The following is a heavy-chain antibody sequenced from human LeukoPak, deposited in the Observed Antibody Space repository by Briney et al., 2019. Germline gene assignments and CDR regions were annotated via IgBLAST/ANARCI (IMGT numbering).Heavy chain of an antibody. D-gene: IGHD1-26*01. Sequence: GGSLRLPCAASGFTFSSYNMNWVRQAPGKGLEWVSSISYTGTYIYYADSVKGRFTISRDNAQNSLYLQMNSLRAEDTAIYYCVRDRGTYRPIDYWGQGTLVTVSS. CDR3: VRDRGTYRPIDY. CDR1: GFTFSSYN. CDR2: ISYTGTYI. J-gene: IGHJ4*02. V-gene: IGHV3-21*04.